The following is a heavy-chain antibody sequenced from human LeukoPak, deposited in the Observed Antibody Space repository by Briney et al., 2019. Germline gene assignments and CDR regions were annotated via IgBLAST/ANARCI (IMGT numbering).Heavy chain of an antibody. CDR1: GGSISNYY. CDR2: IYYSGST. J-gene: IGHJ4*02. Sequence: KPSETLSLTGTVSGGSISNYYWSWIRHPPGKGLEGSGYIYYSGSTKYNPSLNSRVSMSVDTSKNQFSVRRSSVTAADPAVYYGSSLQLSRSGRSYSFAYWGQGSLVTVSS. D-gene: IGHD6-19*01. CDR3: SSLQLSRSGRSYSFAY. V-gene: IGHV4-59*12.